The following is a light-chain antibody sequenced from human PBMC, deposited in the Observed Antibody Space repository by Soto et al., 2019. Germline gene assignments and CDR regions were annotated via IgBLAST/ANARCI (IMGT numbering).Light chain of an antibody. J-gene: IGLJ1*01. V-gene: IGLV2-14*01. CDR3: GSYTTSTSYV. Sequence: QSALTQPASVSGSPGQSITISCTGTSSDVGGYNYVSWYQQHPGKAPKLMIYEVSNRPSGVSYGFSGSKSGNTASLTISGLKAEDEADYYCGSYTTSTSYVFGTGTKLTVL. CDR2: EVS. CDR1: SSDVGGYNY.